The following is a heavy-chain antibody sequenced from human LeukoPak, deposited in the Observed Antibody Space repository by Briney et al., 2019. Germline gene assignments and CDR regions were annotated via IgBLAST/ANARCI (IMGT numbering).Heavy chain of an antibody. J-gene: IGHJ4*02. CDR2: INHSGST. CDR3: ARATFFGGTYVDY. D-gene: IGHD2-15*01. V-gene: IGHV4-34*01. Sequence: PSETLSLTCAVYGGSFSGYYWSWIRQPPGKGLEWIGEINHSGSTNYNPSLKSRVTISVDTSKNQFSLKLTSVAAADTAVYYCARATFFGGTYVDYGGQGPLVTASS. CDR1: GGSFSGYY.